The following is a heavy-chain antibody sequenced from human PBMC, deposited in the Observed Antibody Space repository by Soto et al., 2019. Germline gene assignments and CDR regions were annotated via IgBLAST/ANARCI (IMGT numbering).Heavy chain of an antibody. CDR1: GYTFTSYY. J-gene: IGHJ3*02. V-gene: IGHV1-46*01. CDR3: ARTSGTVGYYYDSNRAFDI. CDR2: INPSGGST. D-gene: IGHD3-22*01. Sequence: ASVKVSCKASGYTFTSYYMHWVRQAPGQGLEWMGIINPSGGSTSYAQKFQGRVTMTRDTSTSTVYMELSSLRSEDTAVYYCARTSGTVGYYYDSNRAFDIWGQGTMVTVSS.